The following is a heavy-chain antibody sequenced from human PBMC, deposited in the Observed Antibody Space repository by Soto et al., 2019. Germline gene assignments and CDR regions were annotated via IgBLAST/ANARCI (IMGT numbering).Heavy chain of an antibody. CDR1: GYTFTSYG. Sequence: GASVKVSCKASGYTFTSYGISWVRQAPGQGLEWMGWISAYNGNTNYAQKLQGRVTMTTDTSTSTAYMELRSLRSDDTAVYYCARDRDGGTIFGVVIPYPDTNWFDPWGHGTLVTVS. V-gene: IGHV1-18*01. CDR2: ISAYNGNT. CDR3: ARDRDGGTIFGVVIPYPDTNWFDP. D-gene: IGHD3-3*01. J-gene: IGHJ5*02.